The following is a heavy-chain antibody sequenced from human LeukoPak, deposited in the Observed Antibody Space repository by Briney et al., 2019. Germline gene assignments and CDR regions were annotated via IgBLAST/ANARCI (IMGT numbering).Heavy chain of an antibody. V-gene: IGHV4-39*07. Sequence: SETLSLTCTVSGGSISSSSYYWGWIRQPPGKGLEWIGSIYYSGSTYYNPSLKSRVTISVDTSKNQFSLKLSSVTAADTAVYYCARVDGSGSYWAWSAYFDYWGQGTLVTVSS. CDR3: ARVDGSGSYWAWSAYFDY. CDR2: IYYSGST. J-gene: IGHJ4*02. CDR1: GGSISSSSYY. D-gene: IGHD3-10*01.